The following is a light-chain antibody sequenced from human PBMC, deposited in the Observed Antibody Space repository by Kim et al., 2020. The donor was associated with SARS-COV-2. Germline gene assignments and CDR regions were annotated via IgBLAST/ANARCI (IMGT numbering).Light chain of an antibody. CDR1: NIGSKS. CDR2: YDS. Sequence: RGKTARITCGGNNIGSKSVHWYQQKPGPAPVLVIYYDSDRPSGVPERFSGSNSGNTATLTISRLEAGDEADYYCQVWDSSSDHWVFGGGTQLTVL. V-gene: IGLV3-21*04. CDR3: QVWDSSSDHWV. J-gene: IGLJ3*02.